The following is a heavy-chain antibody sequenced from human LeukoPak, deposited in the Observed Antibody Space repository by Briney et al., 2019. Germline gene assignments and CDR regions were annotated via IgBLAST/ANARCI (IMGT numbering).Heavy chain of an antibody. CDR2: INPNSGGT. CDR3: ATYNYYDSSGYSDLDY. Sequence: ASVKVSCKASGYTFTGYYMHWVRQAPGQGLEWMGWINPNSGGTNYAQKFQGRVTMTRDTSISTAYMELSRLRSDDTAVYYCATYNYYDSSGYSDLDYWGQGTLVTVSA. V-gene: IGHV1-2*02. CDR1: GYTFTGYY. D-gene: IGHD3-22*01. J-gene: IGHJ4*02.